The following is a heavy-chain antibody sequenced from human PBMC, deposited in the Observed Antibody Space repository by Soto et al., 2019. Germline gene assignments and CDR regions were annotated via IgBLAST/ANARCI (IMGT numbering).Heavy chain of an antibody. CDR1: GFSLSTPGVG. Sequence: SGPTLVNPTQTLTLTCTFSGFSLSTPGVGVNWIRQPPGKALEWLALIYWHDDKRYSPSLKSRLTITKDTSKNQVVLTMANMDPVDTAKYYCAHRGGATVGLYYFDYWGQGALVTVSS. V-gene: IGHV2-5*01. CDR2: IYWHDDK. D-gene: IGHD3-16*01. J-gene: IGHJ4*02. CDR3: AHRGGATVGLYYFDY.